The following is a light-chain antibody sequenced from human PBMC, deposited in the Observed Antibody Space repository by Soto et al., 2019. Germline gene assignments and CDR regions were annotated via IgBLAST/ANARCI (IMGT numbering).Light chain of an antibody. CDR3: AAWDVSLVV. J-gene: IGLJ2*01. CDR2: SDN. CDR1: SSNIGTNT. Sequence: QSVLTQPPSASGTPGQRVTISCSGSSSNIGTNTVIWYQQLPGAAPKLLISSDNQRPSGVPDRFSGSKSGTSASLAISGLQSEDEADYFCAAWDVSLVVFGGGTKLTVL. V-gene: IGLV1-44*01.